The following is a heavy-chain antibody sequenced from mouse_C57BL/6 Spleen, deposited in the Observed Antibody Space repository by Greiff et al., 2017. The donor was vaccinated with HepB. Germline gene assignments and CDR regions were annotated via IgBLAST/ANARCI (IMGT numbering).Heavy chain of an antibody. CDR1: GFTFSDYG. J-gene: IGHJ3*01. V-gene: IGHV5-17*01. CDR3: ARPYGSSHEAWFAY. CDR2: ISSGSSTI. Sequence: EVKLVESGGGLVKPGGSLKLSCAASGFTFSDYGMHWVRQAPEKGLEWVAYISSGSSTIYYADTVKGRFTISRDNAKNTLFLQMTSLRSEDTAMYYCARPYGSSHEAWFAYWGQGTLVTVSA. D-gene: IGHD1-1*01.